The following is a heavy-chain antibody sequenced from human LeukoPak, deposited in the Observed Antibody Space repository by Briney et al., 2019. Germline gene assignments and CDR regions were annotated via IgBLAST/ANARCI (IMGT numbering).Heavy chain of an antibody. V-gene: IGHV4-4*03. J-gene: IGHJ4*02. Sequence: KTPETLSLTCGVSGDSISGTNWWSWVRQPPGQGLEWIGEISLRGLTNYNPSLRSRLTMSLDESKNQVSLNLTSVTAADTAVYYCSRESGPFSPFGFWGQGTLVSVHS. CDR3: SRESGPFSPFGF. CDR2: ISLRGLT. D-gene: IGHD1-26*01. CDR1: GDSISGTNW.